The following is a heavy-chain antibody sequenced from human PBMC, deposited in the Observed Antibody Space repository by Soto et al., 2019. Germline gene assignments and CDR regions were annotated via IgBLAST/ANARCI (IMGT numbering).Heavy chain of an antibody. D-gene: IGHD4-17*01. V-gene: IGHV1-18*01. Sequence: ASVKVSCKASGYTFTNYGINWVRQAPGQGLEWVGWISAYNGKTNSAQKFQNRVTMSADTSTNTAYMELRTLRSDDTAVYYCTRRFGDPSSAAGFDYWGQGTLVTFSS. CDR3: TRRFGDPSSAAGFDY. CDR2: ISAYNGKT. CDR1: GYTFTNYG. J-gene: IGHJ4*02.